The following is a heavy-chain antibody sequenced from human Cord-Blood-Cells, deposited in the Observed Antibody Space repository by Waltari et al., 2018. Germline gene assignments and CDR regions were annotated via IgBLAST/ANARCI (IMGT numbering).Heavy chain of an antibody. CDR3: ARGSRKDIVVVPAANALYYYMDV. Sequence: QVQLQQWGAGLLKPSETLSLTCAVYGGSFSGYYWSWIRHPPGQGREWIGEINHSGSTNYNPSLKSRVTISVDTSKNQFSLKLSSVTATDTAVYYCARGSRKDIVVVPAANALYYYMDVWGKGTTVTVSS. V-gene: IGHV4-34*01. CDR2: INHSGST. CDR1: GGSFSGYY. J-gene: IGHJ6*03. D-gene: IGHD2-2*01.